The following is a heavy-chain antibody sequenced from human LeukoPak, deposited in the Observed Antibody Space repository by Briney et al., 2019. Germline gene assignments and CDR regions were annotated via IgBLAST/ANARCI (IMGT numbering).Heavy chain of an antibody. D-gene: IGHD6-19*01. CDR3: ARPPVGIAVAPGDY. CDR1: GFTFSSYW. J-gene: IGHJ4*02. CDR2: INSDGSST. V-gene: IGHV3-74*01. Sequence: GGSLRLSCAASGFTFSSYWTHWVRQAPGKGLVWVSRINSDGSSTSYADSVKGRFTTSRDNAKNTLYLQMNSLRAEDTAVYYCARPPVGIAVAPGDYWGQGTLVTVSS.